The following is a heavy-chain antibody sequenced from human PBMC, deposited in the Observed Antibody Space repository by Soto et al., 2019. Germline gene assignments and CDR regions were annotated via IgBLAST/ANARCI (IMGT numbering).Heavy chain of an antibody. Sequence: QVQLVQSGSEVQKPGASVKVSCKASGYTFTTYGISWVRQAPGLGLEWMGWINSYNGDANYAQKFQDRVTMTTDTPTSTVYMELRSLRSDDTAVYYCARDYGGDPDSDTFDIWGQGAMVTVSS. CDR2: INSYNGDA. J-gene: IGHJ3*02. V-gene: IGHV1-18*01. CDR3: ARDYGGDPDSDTFDI. D-gene: IGHD4-17*01. CDR1: GYTFTTYG.